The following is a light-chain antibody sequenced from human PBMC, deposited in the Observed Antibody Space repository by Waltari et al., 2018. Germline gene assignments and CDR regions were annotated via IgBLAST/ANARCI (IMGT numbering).Light chain of an antibody. CDR3: QQRRTWPLT. V-gene: IGKV3-11*01. CDR2: DVS. Sequence: VLTQSPAILSLSPGERSALSGRASQSDHNYLAWYQQKPGQAPRLLIYDVSNRATDIPARFSGSWFATDFTLTISSLEPEDFAVYYCQQRRTWPLTFGGGTKVEIK. CDR1: QSDHNY. J-gene: IGKJ4*01.